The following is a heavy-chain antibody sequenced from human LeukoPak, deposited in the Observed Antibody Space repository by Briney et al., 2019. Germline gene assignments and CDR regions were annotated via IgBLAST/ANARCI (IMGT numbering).Heavy chain of an antibody. V-gene: IGHV1-2*02. D-gene: IGHD3-22*01. CDR2: INPNGGGT. CDR3: AREHATYYYDSSGYPR. J-gene: IGHJ4*02. Sequence: ASVKVSCKASGYTFTGYYMHWVRQAPGQGLEWMGWINPNGGGTNYAQKFQGRVTMTRDTSISTAYMELSRLRSDDTAVYYCAREHATYYYDSSGYPRWGQGTLVTVSS. CDR1: GYTFTGYY.